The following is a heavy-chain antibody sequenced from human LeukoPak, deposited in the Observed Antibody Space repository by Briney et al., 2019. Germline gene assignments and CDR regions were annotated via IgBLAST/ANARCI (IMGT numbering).Heavy chain of an antibody. J-gene: IGHJ3*02. CDR2: IGSSSSYI. CDR1: GFTFSSYS. CDR3: ARVGTGNDAFDI. Sequence: GGSLRLSCAASGFTFSSYSMNWVRQAPGKGLEWVSSIGSSSSYIYYADSVKGRFTISRDNAKNSLYLQMNSLRAEDTAVYYCARVGTGNDAFDIWGQGTMVTVSS. D-gene: IGHD3/OR15-3a*01. V-gene: IGHV3-21*01.